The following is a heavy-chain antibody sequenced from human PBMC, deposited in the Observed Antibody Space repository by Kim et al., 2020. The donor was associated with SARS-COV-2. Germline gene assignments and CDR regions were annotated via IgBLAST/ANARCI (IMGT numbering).Heavy chain of an antibody. Sequence: NPSLKSRVTISVDTSKNQFSLKLSSVTAADTAVYYCARDLSIAAAPYFDYWGQGTLVTVSS. V-gene: IGHV4-39*07. D-gene: IGHD6-13*01. CDR3: ARDLSIAAAPYFDY. J-gene: IGHJ4*02.